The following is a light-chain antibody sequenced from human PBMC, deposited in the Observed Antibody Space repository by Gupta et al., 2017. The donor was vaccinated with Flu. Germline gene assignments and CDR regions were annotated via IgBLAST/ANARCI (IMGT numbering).Light chain of an antibody. CDR2: GAS. J-gene: IGKJ3*01. V-gene: IGKV3-15*01. CDR1: QSVSSN. Sequence: VILSLSPGERATLSCRASQSVSSNLAWYQQKPGQAPRLLIYGASTRATGIPARFSGSGSGTEFTLTISSLQSEDFAVYYCQQYNNWPPFTFGPGTKVDVK. CDR3: QQYNNWPPFT.